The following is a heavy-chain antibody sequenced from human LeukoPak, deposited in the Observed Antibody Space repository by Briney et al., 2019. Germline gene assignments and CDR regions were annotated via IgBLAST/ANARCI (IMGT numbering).Heavy chain of an antibody. D-gene: IGHD3-10*01. CDR2: ISSSGSTI. CDR1: GFTFSSYE. J-gene: IGHJ5*02. V-gene: IGHV3-48*03. CDR3: ARESITMVRGHNWFDP. Sequence: GGSLRLSCAASGFTFSSYEMNWVRQAPGKGLEWVSYISSSGSTIYYADSVKGRFTISRDNAKNSPYLQMNSLRAEDTAVYYCARESITMVRGHNWFDPWGQGTLVTVSS.